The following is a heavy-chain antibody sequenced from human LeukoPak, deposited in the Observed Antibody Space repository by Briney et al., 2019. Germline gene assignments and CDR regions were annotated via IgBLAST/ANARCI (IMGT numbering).Heavy chain of an antibody. CDR2: IDPRDSYT. Sequence: GESLKISCKGSGYSFTSYWISWVRQMPGKGLEWMGRIDPRDSYTNYSPSFQGHVTISADKSISTAYLQWSSLKASDTAMYYCASWRSVAGAFDIWGQGTMVTVSS. V-gene: IGHV5-10-1*01. CDR1: GYSFTSYW. CDR3: ASWRSVAGAFDI. D-gene: IGHD2-15*01. J-gene: IGHJ3*02.